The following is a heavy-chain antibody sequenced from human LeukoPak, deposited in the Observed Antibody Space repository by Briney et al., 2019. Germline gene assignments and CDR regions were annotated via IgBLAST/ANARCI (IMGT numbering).Heavy chain of an antibody. J-gene: IGHJ4*02. CDR1: GGSVSSYY. CDR3: ARVNLGEYYFDY. CDR2: IYYSGSGST. Sequence: SETLSLTCTVSGGSVSSYYWSWIRQPPGKGLEWIGYIYYSGSGSTNYSPSLKSRVTISVDTSKNQFSLKLSSVTAADTALYYCARVNLGEYYFDYWGQRTLVTVSS. V-gene: IGHV4-59*02.